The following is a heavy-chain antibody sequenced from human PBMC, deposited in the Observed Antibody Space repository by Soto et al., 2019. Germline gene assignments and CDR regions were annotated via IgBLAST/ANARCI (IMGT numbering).Heavy chain of an antibody. CDR1: GXTVSTYS. V-gene: IGHV3-23*01. D-gene: IGHD2-21*02. J-gene: IGHJ4*02. Sequence: GSLRLACAASGXTVSTYSMGWVRQAPGKGLEWVSAIIGSGGSTYYADSVKGRFTISRDNSKNTLYLQMNSMRAEDTAVYYCAKGGPGVVVTQPPGNWGQGTLVTVSS. CDR2: IIGSGGST. CDR3: AKGGPGVVVTQPPGN.